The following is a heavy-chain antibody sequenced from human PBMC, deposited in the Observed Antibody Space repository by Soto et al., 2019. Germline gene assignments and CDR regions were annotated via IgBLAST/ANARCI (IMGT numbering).Heavy chain of an antibody. Sequence: PGGSLRLSCAASGFTFSSYSMNWVRQAPGKGLEWVSYISSSSSTIYYADSVKGRFTISRDNAKNSLYLQMNSLRDEDTAVYYCATATYIVGATRPERFDYWGQGTLVTVSS. CDR3: ATATYIVGATRPERFDY. CDR2: ISSSSSTI. V-gene: IGHV3-48*02. D-gene: IGHD1-26*01. CDR1: GFTFSSYS. J-gene: IGHJ4*02.